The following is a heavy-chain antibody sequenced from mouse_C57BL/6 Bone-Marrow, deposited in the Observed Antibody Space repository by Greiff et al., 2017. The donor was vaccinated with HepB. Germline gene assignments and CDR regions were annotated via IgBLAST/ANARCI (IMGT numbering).Heavy chain of an antibody. D-gene: IGHD3-2*02. CDR1: GYTFTSYW. Sequence: VQLQQPGAELVRPGTSVKLSCKASGYTFTSYWMHWVKQRPGQGLEWIGVIDPSDSYTNYNQKFKGKTTLTVDTSSSTAYMQLSSLTSEDSAVYYCARLRLRLRVAYWGQGTLVTVSA. CDR2: IDPSDSYT. V-gene: IGHV1-59*01. CDR3: ARLRLRLRVAY. J-gene: IGHJ3*01.